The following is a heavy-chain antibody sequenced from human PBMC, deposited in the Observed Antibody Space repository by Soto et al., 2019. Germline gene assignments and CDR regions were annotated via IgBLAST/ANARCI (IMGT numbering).Heavy chain of an antibody. CDR1: GFTFSSYA. V-gene: IGHV3-30*18. Sequence: PGGSLRLSCAASGFTFSSYAMSWVRQAPGKGLEWAAVISYDGNNKYYADSVKGRFAISRDNSKNTLYLQMNSLRTEDTAVYYCAKAMDIWDYSGMDVWGQGTTVTVSS. D-gene: IGHD5-12*01. J-gene: IGHJ6*02. CDR2: ISYDGNNK. CDR3: AKAMDIWDYSGMDV.